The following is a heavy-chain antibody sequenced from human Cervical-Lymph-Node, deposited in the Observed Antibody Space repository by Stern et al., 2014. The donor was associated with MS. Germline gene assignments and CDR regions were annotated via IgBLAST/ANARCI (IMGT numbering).Heavy chain of an antibody. CDR2: IKQDGSEK. D-gene: IGHD3-3*01. CDR1: GFTFSSYW. Sequence: EVQLVESGGGLVQPGGSLRLSCAASGFTFSSYWMSWVRQAPGKGLEWVANIKQDGSEKYYVDSVKGRFTISRDNAKNSLYLQMNSLRAEDTAVYYCARVDDFWIGYYYYGMDVWGQGTTVTVSS. V-gene: IGHV3-7*01. CDR3: ARVDDFWIGYYYYGMDV. J-gene: IGHJ6*02.